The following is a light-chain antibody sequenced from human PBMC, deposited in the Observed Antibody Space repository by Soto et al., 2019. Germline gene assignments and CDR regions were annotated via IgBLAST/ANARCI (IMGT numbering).Light chain of an antibody. CDR1: SSDVGAYNY. Sequence: QSALTQPASVSGSPGQSITISCTGTSSDVGAYNYVSWYQQHPGKAPKLMIFEVSDRPSGVSNRFSGAKSGNTASLTISGLQAEDEAEDYCSSYTSSNTLVFGGGTKVTVL. CDR3: SSYTSSNTLV. J-gene: IGLJ2*01. CDR2: EVS. V-gene: IGLV2-14*01.